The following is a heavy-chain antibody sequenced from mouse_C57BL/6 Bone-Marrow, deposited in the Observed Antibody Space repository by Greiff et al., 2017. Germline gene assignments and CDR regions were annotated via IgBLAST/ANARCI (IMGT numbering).Heavy chain of an antibody. V-gene: IGHV5-4*01. D-gene: IGHD4-1*01. Sequence: VKLMESGGGLVKPGGSLKLSCAASGFTFSSYAMSWVRQTPEKRLEWVATISDGGSYTYYPDNVKGRFTISRDNAKNNLYLQMSHLKSEDTAMYYCARDRNWEEYYFDYWGQGTTLTVSS. CDR1: GFTFSSYA. CDR3: ARDRNWEEYYFDY. J-gene: IGHJ2*01. CDR2: ISDGGSYT.